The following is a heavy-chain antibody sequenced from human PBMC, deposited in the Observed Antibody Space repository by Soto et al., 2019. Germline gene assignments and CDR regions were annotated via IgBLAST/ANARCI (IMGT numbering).Heavy chain of an antibody. V-gene: IGHV4-59*01. CDR1: GGSISNYY. J-gene: IGHJ4*02. Sequence: SETLSLTCTVSGGSISNYYWSWIRQPPGKGLEWIGYIYYSGSAHYNPSLTSRVTISVHTSKNQFSLRLSSVTAADTAVYYCARVRDDYLDSWGQGTLVTVSS. CDR3: ARVRDDYLDS. CDR2: IYYSGSA.